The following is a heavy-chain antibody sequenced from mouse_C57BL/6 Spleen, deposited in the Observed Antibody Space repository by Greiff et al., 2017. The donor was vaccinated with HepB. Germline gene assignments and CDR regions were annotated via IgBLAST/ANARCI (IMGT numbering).Heavy chain of an antibody. D-gene: IGHD1-1*01. CDR1: GYTFTSYW. V-gene: IGHV1-55*01. CDR3: ARAGYGSSWYFDV. Sequence: VQLQQPGAELVKPGASVKMSCKASGYTFTSYWITWVKQRPGQGLEWIGDIYPGSGSTNYNEKFKSKATLTVDTSSSTAYMQLSSLTSEDSAVYYCARAGYGSSWYFDVWGTGTTVTVSS. CDR2: IYPGSGST. J-gene: IGHJ1*03.